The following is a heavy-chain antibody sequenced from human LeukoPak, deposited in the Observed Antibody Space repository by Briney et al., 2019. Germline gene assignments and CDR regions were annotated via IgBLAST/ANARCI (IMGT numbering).Heavy chain of an antibody. D-gene: IGHD6-19*01. CDR3: ARIPVAVAGTDWFDP. CDR2: ISAYNGNT. V-gene: IGHV1-18*01. CDR1: GYTFTSYG. Sequence: ASVKVSCKASGYTFTSYGISWVRQAPGQGLGWMGWISAYNGNTNYAQKLQGRVTMTTDTSTSTAYMELRSLRSDGTAVYYCARIPVAVAGTDWFDPWGQGTLVTVSS. J-gene: IGHJ5*02.